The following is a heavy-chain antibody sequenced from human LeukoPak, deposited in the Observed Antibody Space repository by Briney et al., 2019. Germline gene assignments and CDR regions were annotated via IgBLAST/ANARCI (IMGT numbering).Heavy chain of an antibody. J-gene: IGHJ5*02. CDR1: GFTFSTYP. CDR2: ITGGHYAT. Sequence: GGSLRLSCEASGFTFSTYPMHWVRQAPGKGLEWVSSITGGHYATYNTDSVKGRFTISRDNAKNTLYLQMNSLRADDTAIYYCTKDPNGDYIGAFDPWGQGTLVTVSS. CDR3: TKDPNGDYIGAFDP. D-gene: IGHD4-17*01. V-gene: IGHV3-23*01.